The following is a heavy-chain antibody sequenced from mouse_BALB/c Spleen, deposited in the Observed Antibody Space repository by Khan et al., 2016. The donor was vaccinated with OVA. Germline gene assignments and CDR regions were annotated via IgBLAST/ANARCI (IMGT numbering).Heavy chain of an antibody. CDR2: ISYSGCP. D-gene: IGHD1-1*01. J-gene: IGHJ2*01. V-gene: IGHV3-2*02. CDR1: GYSITSCYA. Sequence: EVQLQESGPGLVKPSQSLSLTCTVTGYSITSCYAWYWIRQFPGNKLEWMGYISYSGCPSYHPSLKSRISITRDTSKNQFFLQLNSVTTEDTATYYCARGNYYGYYFDYWGQGTPLTVSS. CDR3: ARGNYYGYYFDY.